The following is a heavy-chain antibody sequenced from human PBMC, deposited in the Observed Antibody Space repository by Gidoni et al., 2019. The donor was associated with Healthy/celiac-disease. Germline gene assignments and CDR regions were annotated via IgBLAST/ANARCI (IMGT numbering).Heavy chain of an antibody. Sequence: VAVISYDGSNKYYADSVKGRFTISRDNSKNTLYLQMNSLRAEDTAVYYCAKDTERYYFDYWGQGTLVTVSS. CDR2: ISYDGSNK. V-gene: IGHV3-30*18. CDR3: AKDTERYYFDY. J-gene: IGHJ4*02.